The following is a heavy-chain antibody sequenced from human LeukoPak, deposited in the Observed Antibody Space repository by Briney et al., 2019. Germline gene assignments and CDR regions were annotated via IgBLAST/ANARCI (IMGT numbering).Heavy chain of an antibody. Sequence: GGSLRLSCGVSGFSFKSYSMNWVRQAPGKGLEWVASILGSGSEMFYADSVKGRFIISRDNSKNSLYLQMNSLTVEDTAVDDCAKAQSDIVGAVFFSFDVWAQGPMVSVSS. CDR2: ILGSGSEM. CDR1: GFSFKSYS. V-gene: IGHV3-21*06. J-gene: IGHJ3*01. D-gene: IGHD1-26*01. CDR3: AKAQSDIVGAVFFSFDV.